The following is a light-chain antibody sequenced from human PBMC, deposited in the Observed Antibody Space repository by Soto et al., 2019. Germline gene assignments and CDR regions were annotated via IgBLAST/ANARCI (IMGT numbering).Light chain of an antibody. V-gene: IGKV1-5*03. Sequence: DIQMTQSPSTLSASVGDRATITCRASQSIDSWLAWYQHKPGKAPKLLIFKASTLETGAPSRFSGSGSGTEFTLTISSLQPDDSATYYCQPYNSYSRTFGQGTKVDIK. CDR1: QSIDSW. CDR2: KAS. CDR3: QPYNSYSRT. J-gene: IGKJ1*01.